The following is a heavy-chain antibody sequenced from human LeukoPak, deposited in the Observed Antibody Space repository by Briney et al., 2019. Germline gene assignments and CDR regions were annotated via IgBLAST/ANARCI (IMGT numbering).Heavy chain of an antibody. CDR3: ARGVHLSSYYDFWSGYYTNDAFDI. CDR2: MNPNSGNT. V-gene: IGHV1-8*01. Sequence: ASVKVSCKASGYTFTSYDINWVRQATGQGPEWMGWMNPNSGNTGYAQKFQGRVTMTRNTSISTAYMELSSLRSEDTAVYYCARGVHLSSYYDFWSGYYTNDAFDIWGQGTMVTVSS. CDR1: GYTFTSYD. D-gene: IGHD3-3*01. J-gene: IGHJ3*02.